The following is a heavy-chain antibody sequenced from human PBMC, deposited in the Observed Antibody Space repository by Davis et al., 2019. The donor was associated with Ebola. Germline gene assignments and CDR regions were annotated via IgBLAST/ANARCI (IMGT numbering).Heavy chain of an antibody. Sequence: MPSETLSLTCSVSGGSISSLGYYWAWVRQPPGKGLEWITSVYYTGSGYYNPSLNGRVTNFVDTSKNQFSLSLSSVTAADTGVYFCARQPISGRVIGAMLLRAFDVWGQGTMVTVPS. CDR1: GGSISSLGYY. V-gene: IGHV4-39*01. D-gene: IGHD5-12*01. J-gene: IGHJ3*01. CDR2: VYYTGSG. CDR3: ARQPISGRVIGAMLLRAFDV.